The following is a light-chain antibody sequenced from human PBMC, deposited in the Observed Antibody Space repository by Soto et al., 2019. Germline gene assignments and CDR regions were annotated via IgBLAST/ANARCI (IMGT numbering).Light chain of an antibody. CDR1: QSVGNQ. CDR2: DAS. J-gene: IGKJ4*01. V-gene: IGKV3-11*01. Sequence: EIVLTQSPATLSLSPGTRATLSCRASQSVGNQLAWYQQKPGQSPRLLIYDASSRANGIPARFTGSGSGTDFTLTISTTEPEDFAVYYCQQRGSWPRVTFGGGTKVEIK. CDR3: QQRGSWPRVT.